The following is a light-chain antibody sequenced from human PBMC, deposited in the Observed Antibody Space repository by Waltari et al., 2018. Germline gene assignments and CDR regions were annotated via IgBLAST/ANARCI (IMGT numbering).Light chain of an antibody. V-gene: IGKV4-1*01. J-gene: IGKJ4*01. Sequence: DIVMTQSPDSLAVSLGDRATINCKSSQCVLYSSNNNNYLAWYQLIPGQPLKLLIYWASTREAGCPDRFSGSGSGTDFTLTISSLQAEDVAVYSCQQYYGTPLTFGGGTKVEIK. CDR1: QCVLYSSNNNNY. CDR2: WAS. CDR3: QQYYGTPLT.